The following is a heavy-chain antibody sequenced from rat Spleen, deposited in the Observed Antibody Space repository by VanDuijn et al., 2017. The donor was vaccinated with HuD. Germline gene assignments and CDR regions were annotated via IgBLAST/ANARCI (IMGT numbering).Heavy chain of an antibody. CDR2: INLGGGIT. CDR1: GFTFSNYY. CDR3: TRENWVFDY. V-gene: IGHV5-27*01. J-gene: IGHJ2*01. Sequence: EVQLVESGGGLVQPGRSLKLSCVASGFTFSNYYMAWVRQAPTKGLEWVAYINLGGGITYYRDSVKGRFTISREDGRSTLYLQMNSLRSEDTATYYCTRENWVFDYWGQGVMVTVSS. D-gene: IGHD5-1*01.